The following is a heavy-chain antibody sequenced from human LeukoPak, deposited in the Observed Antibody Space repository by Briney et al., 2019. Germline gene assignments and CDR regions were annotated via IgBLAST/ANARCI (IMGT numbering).Heavy chain of an antibody. Sequence: SQTLSLTCAISGDSVSRSSAAWNCIRQSPSRGLEWLGRTYYRSKWYNDYAVSVKSRITINPDTSKNQFSLQLNSVTPEDTAVYYCALSGWYVRRNWFDPWGQGTLVTVSS. J-gene: IGHJ5*02. CDR2: TYYRSKWYN. CDR3: ALSGWYVRRNWFDP. CDR1: GDSVSRSSAA. D-gene: IGHD6-19*01. V-gene: IGHV6-1*01.